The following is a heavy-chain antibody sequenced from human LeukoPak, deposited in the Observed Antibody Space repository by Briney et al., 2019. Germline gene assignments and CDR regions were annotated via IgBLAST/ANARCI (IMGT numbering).Heavy chain of an antibody. D-gene: IGHD1-26*01. CDR2: INPSGGST. J-gene: IGHJ4*02. CDR3: AREVVGATTGFDY. Sequence: GASVKVSCKASGYTFTSYYMHWVRQAPGQGLEWMGIINPSGGSTSYAQKFQGRVTMTRDMSTSTVYMELSSLRSEDTAVYCCAREVVGATTGFDYWGQGTLVTVSS. CDR1: GYTFTSYY. V-gene: IGHV1-46*01.